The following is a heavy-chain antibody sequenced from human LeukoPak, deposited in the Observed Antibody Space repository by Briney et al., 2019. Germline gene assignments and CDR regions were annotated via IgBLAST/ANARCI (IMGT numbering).Heavy chain of an antibody. CDR1: GGTFSSYA. CDR2: IIPIFGTA. D-gene: IGHD3-10*01. V-gene: IGHV1-69*13. CDR3: ARGQYYYGSGSYWYYYYGMDV. J-gene: IGHJ6*02. Sequence: SVKVSCKASGGTFSSYAISWVRQAPGQGLEWMGGIIPIFGTANYAQKFQGRVTITADESTSTAYMGLSSLRSEDTAVYYCARGQYYYGSGSYWYYYYGMDVWGQGTTVTVSS.